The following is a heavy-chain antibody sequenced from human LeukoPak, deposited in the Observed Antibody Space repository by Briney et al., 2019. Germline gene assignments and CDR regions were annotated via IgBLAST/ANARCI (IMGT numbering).Heavy chain of an antibody. V-gene: IGHV1-18*01. CDR3: ARTAPEIWFGDRPAGPLNDY. CDR2: ISAYNGNT. CDR1: GYTFTSYG. Sequence: GASVKVSCKASGYTFTSYGISWVRQAPGQGLEWMGWISAYNGNTNYAQKLQGRVTMTTDTSTSTAYMELRSLRSDDTAVYYCARTAPEIWFGDRPAGPLNDYWGQGTLVTVSS. J-gene: IGHJ4*02. D-gene: IGHD3-10*01.